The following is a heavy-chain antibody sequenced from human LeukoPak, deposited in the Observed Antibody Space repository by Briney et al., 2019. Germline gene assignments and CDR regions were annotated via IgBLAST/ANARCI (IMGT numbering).Heavy chain of an antibody. J-gene: IGHJ4*02. CDR2: IIPIFGTA. CDR1: GGTFSSYA. V-gene: IGHV1-69*13. Sequence: GASVKVSCKASGGTFSSYAISWVRQAPGQGLEWMGGIIPIFGTANYAQKFQGRVTITADESTSTAYMELRSLRSDDTAVYYCARDLGSDDSSGYYSDYWGQGTLVTVSS. CDR3: ARDLGSDDSSGYYSDY. D-gene: IGHD3-22*01.